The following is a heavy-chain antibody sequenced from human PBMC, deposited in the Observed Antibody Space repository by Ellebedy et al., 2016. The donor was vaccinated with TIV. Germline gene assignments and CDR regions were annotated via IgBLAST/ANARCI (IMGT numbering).Heavy chain of an antibody. V-gene: IGHV3-7*01. D-gene: IGHD4-17*01. Sequence: GESLKISCAASGFSFRSYWMSWVRQAPGKGLEWVANINQDGSQKYYVDSVKGRFTISRDSAKNSLYLQMKSLRVDDAAMYYCATDGSYGDYLSPTHAFAFWGQGTVVTVSS. CDR1: GFSFRSYW. CDR3: ATDGSYGDYLSPTHAFAF. CDR2: INQDGSQK. J-gene: IGHJ3*01.